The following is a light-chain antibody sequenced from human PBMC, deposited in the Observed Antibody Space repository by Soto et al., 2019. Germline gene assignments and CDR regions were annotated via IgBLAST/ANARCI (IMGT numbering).Light chain of an antibody. V-gene: IGLV1-36*01. CDR1: TSNIGKNT. CDR3: GAWDDTLNGWV. Sequence: QSVLTQPPSVSAGPGQRVTISCSGSTSNIGKNTVNWYQQLPGEAPKLFIYYDDPLASGVSDRFSGSKSGTSASLAISGLQSEDEAEDYCGAWDDTLNGWVFGGGTKLTVL. J-gene: IGLJ3*02. CDR2: YDD.